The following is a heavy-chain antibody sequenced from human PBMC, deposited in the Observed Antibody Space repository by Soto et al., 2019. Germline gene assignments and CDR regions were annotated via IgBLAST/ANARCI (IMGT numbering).Heavy chain of an antibody. CDR3: VRQFAVAAFWFDP. CDR2: ISSSSSYI. Sequence: GSLRLSCAASGFTFSSYSMNWVRQAPGKGLEWVSSISSSSSYIYYADSVKGRFTISRDNAKNSLYLQMNSLRAEDTAVYYCVRQFAVAAFWFDPWGKGPLGTVSS. J-gene: IGHJ5*02. CDR1: GFTFSSYS. D-gene: IGHD2-15*01. V-gene: IGHV3-21*01.